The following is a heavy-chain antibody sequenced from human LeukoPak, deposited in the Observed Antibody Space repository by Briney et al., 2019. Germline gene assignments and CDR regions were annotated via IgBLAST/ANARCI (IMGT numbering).Heavy chain of an antibody. V-gene: IGHV5-51*01. CDR2: IYPGDSDT. CDR1: GCIFTSYW. Sequence: GESLQISCKGSGCIFTSYWIGWVRQLPGKGLEWMGIIYPGDSDTRYSPSFQGQVTISADKSISTAYLQWSSLKASDTAMYYCARQAGSGSSSWFDPWGQGTLVTVSS. J-gene: IGHJ5*02. D-gene: IGHD1-26*01. CDR3: ARQAGSGSSSWFDP.